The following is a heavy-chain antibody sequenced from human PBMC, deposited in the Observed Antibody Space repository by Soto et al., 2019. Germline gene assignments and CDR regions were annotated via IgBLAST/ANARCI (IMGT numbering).Heavy chain of an antibody. Sequence: QAQLVESGGGVVQPGRSLRLPCAPSGFSFSDFGMHWVRQAPGKGLEWVAAISHDGSNQYYGDSVKGRFSISRDHSNNRLYLQMNNLKVEDSAIYFCAKETRSRAVTATRVNGMDVWGQGTTVTVSS. J-gene: IGHJ6*02. V-gene: IGHV3-30*18. CDR1: GFSFSDFG. D-gene: IGHD2-21*02. CDR3: AKETRSRAVTATRVNGMDV. CDR2: ISHDGSNQ.